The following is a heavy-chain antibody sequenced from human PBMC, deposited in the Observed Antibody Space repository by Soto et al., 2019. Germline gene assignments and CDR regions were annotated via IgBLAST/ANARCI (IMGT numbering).Heavy chain of an antibody. V-gene: IGHV1-2*02. CDR3: ARTYDFWSGYYTHYYYYYGMDV. Sequence: AASVKVSCKASGYTFTGYYMHWVRQAPGQGLEWMGWINPNSGGTNYAQKFQGRVTMTRDTSISTAYMELSRLRSDDTAVYYCARTYDFWSGYYTHYYYYYGMDVWGQGTTVTVSS. D-gene: IGHD3-3*01. CDR2: INPNSGGT. CDR1: GYTFTGYY. J-gene: IGHJ6*02.